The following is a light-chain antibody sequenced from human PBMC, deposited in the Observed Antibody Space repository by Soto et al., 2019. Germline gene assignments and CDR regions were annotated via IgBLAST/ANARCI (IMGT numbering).Light chain of an antibody. Sequence: ERVTLSCRASQSVSSSYLAWYQQKPGQAPRLLIYGASTRATGIPARFSGSGSGTEFTLTSSSLQSEDFAVYYCQQYNNWPQTFGQGTKVDIK. V-gene: IGKV3-15*01. CDR1: QSVSSSY. J-gene: IGKJ1*01. CDR3: QQYNNWPQT. CDR2: GAS.